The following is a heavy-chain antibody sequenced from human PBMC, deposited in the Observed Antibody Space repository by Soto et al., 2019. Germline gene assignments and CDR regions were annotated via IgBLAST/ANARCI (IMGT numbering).Heavy chain of an antibody. CDR3: ARVRVYCSGGSCYQPGGRWFDP. CDR2: INAGNGNT. CDR1: GYTFTSYA. Sequence: ASVKISCKASGYTFTSYAMRWVRQAPGQRLEWMGWINAGNGNTKYSQKFQGRVTITRDTSASTAYMELSSLRSEDTAVYYCARVRVYCSGGSCYQPGGRWFDPWGQGTLVTVSS. J-gene: IGHJ5*02. D-gene: IGHD2-15*01. V-gene: IGHV1-3*01.